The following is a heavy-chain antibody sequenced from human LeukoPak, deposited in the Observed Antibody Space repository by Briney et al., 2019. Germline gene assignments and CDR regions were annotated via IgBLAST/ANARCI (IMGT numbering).Heavy chain of an antibody. D-gene: IGHD3-10*01. CDR1: GFTFSSYG. Sequence: PGRSLRLSCAASGFTFSSYGMHWVRQAPGKGLEWVAVISYDGSNEYYADSVKGRFTISRDNSKNTLYLQMNSLRAEDTAVYYCAKGYKDLGEWESRDYYGMDVWGQGTTVTVSS. CDR3: AKGYKDLGEWESRDYYGMDV. J-gene: IGHJ6*02. V-gene: IGHV3-30*18. CDR2: ISYDGSNE.